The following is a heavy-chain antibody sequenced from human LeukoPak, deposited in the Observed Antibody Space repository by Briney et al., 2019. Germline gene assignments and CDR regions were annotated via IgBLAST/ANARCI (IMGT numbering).Heavy chain of an antibody. CDR2: INTNTGNP. Sequence: EASVKVSCKASGYTFTSYAMNWVRQAPGQGLEWMGWINTNTGNPTYAQGFTGRFVFSLDTSVSTAYLQISSLKAEDTAVYYCARDGQQWRRNNWFDPWGQGTLVTVSS. CDR1: GYTFTSYA. D-gene: IGHD6-19*01. V-gene: IGHV7-4-1*02. CDR3: ARDGQQWRRNNWFDP. J-gene: IGHJ5*02.